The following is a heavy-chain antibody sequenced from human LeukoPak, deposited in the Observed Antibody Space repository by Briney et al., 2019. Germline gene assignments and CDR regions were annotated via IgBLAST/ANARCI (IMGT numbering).Heavy chain of an antibody. CDR2: ISFSADAT. D-gene: IGHD1-26*01. CDR3: AKDDAFKWESRGAFDY. CDR1: GFTFSNYP. J-gene: IGHJ4*02. V-gene: IGHV3-23*01. Sequence: GGSLRLSCAASGFTFSNYPMSWVRQAPGKGLEWVSTISFSADATYYADSVRGRFTISRDNSRNTLYLHMNSLRAENTAVYYCAKDDAFKWESRGAFDYWGQGNLVTVSS.